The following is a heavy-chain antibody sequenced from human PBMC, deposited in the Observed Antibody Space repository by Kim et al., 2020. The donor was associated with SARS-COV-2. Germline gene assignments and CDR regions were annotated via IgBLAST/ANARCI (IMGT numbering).Heavy chain of an antibody. CDR3: ARRHLLDIVVVVAGPFDY. Sequence: SETLSLTCAVYGGSFSGYYWSWIRQPPGKGLEWIGEINHSGSTNYNPSLKSRVTISVDTSKNQFSLKLSSVTAADTAVYYCARRHLLDIVVVVAGPFDYWGQGTLVTVSS. CDR2: INHSGST. CDR1: GGSFSGYY. V-gene: IGHV4-34*01. J-gene: IGHJ4*02. D-gene: IGHD2-15*01.